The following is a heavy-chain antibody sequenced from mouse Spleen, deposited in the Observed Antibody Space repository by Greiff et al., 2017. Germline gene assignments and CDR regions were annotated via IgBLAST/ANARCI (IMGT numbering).Heavy chain of an antibody. Sequence: EVKLVESGGGLVQPGGSLSLSCAASGFTFTDYYMSWVRQPPGKALEWLGFIRNKANGYTTEYSASVKGRFTISRDNSQSILYLQMNALRAEDSATYYCARLSYGLNWYFDVWGAGTTVTVSS. CDR3: ARLSYGLNWYFDV. D-gene: IGHD1-1*02. CDR2: IRNKANGYTT. V-gene: IGHV7-3*01. CDR1: GFTFTDYY. J-gene: IGHJ1*01.